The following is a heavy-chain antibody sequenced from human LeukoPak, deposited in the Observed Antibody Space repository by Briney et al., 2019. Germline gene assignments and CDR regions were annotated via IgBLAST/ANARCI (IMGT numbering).Heavy chain of an antibody. CDR1: GYTFTSYG. CDR2: ISAYNGNT. Sequence: WASVKVSCKASGYTFTSYGISWVRQAPGQGLEWMGWISAYNGNTNYAQKLQGRVTMTTDTSTSTAYMELRSLRSDDTAVYYCARDRGLYGSSWPPPGDYWGQGTLVTVSS. V-gene: IGHV1-18*01. D-gene: IGHD6-13*01. CDR3: ARDRGLYGSSWPPPGDY. J-gene: IGHJ4*02.